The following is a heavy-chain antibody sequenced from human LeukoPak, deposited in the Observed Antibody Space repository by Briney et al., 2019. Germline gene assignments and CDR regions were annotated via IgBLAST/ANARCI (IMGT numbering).Heavy chain of an antibody. J-gene: IGHJ3*02. D-gene: IGHD3-22*01. CDR3: ARDYYDSSGSGCFDI. Sequence: ASLKVSCKTSGYRFSGYYVHWVRQAPGQGLEWIGWINPNSGGTNYAQRFQGRVTMTRDTSISTVYMELSRLRSDDTAVFYCARDYYDSSGSGCFDIWGQGTMVTVSS. V-gene: IGHV1-2*02. CDR2: INPNSGGT. CDR1: GYRFSGYY.